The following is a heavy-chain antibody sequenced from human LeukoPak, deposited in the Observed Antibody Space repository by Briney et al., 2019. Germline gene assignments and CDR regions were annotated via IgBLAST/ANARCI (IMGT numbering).Heavy chain of an antibody. Sequence: GGSLRLSCAASGFTFSSYEMNWVRQAPGKGLEWVSSISNSSSYIYYADSVKGRFTISRDNSKNTLYLQMNSLRAEDTAVYYCARDFGVVISSYYYYYMDVWGKGTTITVSS. D-gene: IGHD3-3*01. V-gene: IGHV3-21*01. CDR2: ISNSSSYI. J-gene: IGHJ6*03. CDR3: ARDFGVVISSYYYYYMDV. CDR1: GFTFSSYE.